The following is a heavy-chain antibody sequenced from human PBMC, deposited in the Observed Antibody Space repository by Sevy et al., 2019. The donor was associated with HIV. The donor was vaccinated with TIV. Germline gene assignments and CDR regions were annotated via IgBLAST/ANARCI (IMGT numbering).Heavy chain of an antibody. V-gene: IGHV3-7*03. Sequence: GGSLRLSCAASGFTFSSYWMSWVRQAPGKGLEWVANIKQDGSEKYYVDSVKGRFTISRDNAKNSLYLQMNSLRAEDTAVYYCARCYYDSSGYDYYYYYYGMDVWGQGTTVTVSS. J-gene: IGHJ6*02. CDR3: ARCYYDSSGYDYYYYYYGMDV. CDR2: IKQDGSEK. CDR1: GFTFSSYW. D-gene: IGHD3-22*01.